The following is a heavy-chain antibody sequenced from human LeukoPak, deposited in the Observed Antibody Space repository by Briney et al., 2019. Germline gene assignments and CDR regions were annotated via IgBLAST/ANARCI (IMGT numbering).Heavy chain of an antibody. CDR3: ASSPGSKDYYYDSSGPPYD. CDR1: GFTFSSYS. D-gene: IGHD3-22*01. J-gene: IGHJ4*02. CDR2: ISSSSSYI. V-gene: IGHV3-21*01. Sequence: PGGSLRLSCAASGFTFSSYSMNWVRQAPGKGLEWVSSISSSSSYIYYADSVKGRFTISRDNAKNSLYLQMNSLRAEDTAVYYCASSPGSKDYYYDSSGPPYDWGQGTLVTVSS.